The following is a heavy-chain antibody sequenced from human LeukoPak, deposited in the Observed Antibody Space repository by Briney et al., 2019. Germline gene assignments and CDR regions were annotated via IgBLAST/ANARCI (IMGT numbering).Heavy chain of an antibody. CDR3: AKDLWFGEYTYYFDY. D-gene: IGHD3-10*01. Sequence: GGSLRLSCAASGFTFSSYAMSWVRQAPGKGLEWVSAICGSGGSTYYADSVKGRFTISRDNSKNTLYLQMNSLRAEDTAVYYCAKDLWFGEYTYYFDYWGQGTLVTVSS. V-gene: IGHV3-23*01. CDR2: ICGSGGST. J-gene: IGHJ4*02. CDR1: GFTFSSYA.